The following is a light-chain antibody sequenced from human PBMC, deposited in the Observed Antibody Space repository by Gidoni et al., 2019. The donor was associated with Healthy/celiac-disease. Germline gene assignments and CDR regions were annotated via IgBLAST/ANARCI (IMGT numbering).Light chain of an antibody. CDR1: NIGSKG. CDR3: QVWDSSSDHYV. V-gene: IGLV3-21*03. J-gene: IGLJ1*01. CDR2: EDS. Sequence: SYVLTQPPSVSVAPGKTARITCGGNNIGSKGVHWYQQKPGQAPVLVIYEDSDRPSGIPERFSGSNSGNTATLTISRVEAGDEADYYCQVWDSSSDHYVFGTGTKVTVL.